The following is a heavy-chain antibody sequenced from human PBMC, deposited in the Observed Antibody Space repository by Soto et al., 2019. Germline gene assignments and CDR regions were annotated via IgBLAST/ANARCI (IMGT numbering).Heavy chain of an antibody. CDR1: GFTFDDYA. CDR3: AKDVVVTAISDYYGMDV. J-gene: IGHJ6*02. V-gene: IGHV3-9*01. CDR2: ISWNSGSI. D-gene: IGHD2-21*02. Sequence: GGSLRLSCAASGFTFDDYAMHWVRQAPGKGLEWVSGISWNSGSIGYADSVKGRFTISTDNAKNSLYLQMNSLRAEDTALYYCAKDVVVTAISDYYGMDVWGQGTTVTVSS.